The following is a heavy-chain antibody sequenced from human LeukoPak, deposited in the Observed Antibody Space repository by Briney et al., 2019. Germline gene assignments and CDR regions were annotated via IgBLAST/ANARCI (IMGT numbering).Heavy chain of an antibody. D-gene: IGHD3-22*01. CDR3: ARERTYYYDSSGYNYGMDV. V-gene: IGHV3-30-3*01. CDR2: ISYDGSNK. CDR1: GFTFSSYA. Sequence: PGGSLRLSCAASGFTFSSYAMHWVRQAPGKGLEWVAVISYDGSNKYYADSVKGRFTISGDNSKNTLYLQMNSLRAEDTAVYYCARERTYYYDSSGYNYGMDVWGQGTTVTVSS. J-gene: IGHJ6*02.